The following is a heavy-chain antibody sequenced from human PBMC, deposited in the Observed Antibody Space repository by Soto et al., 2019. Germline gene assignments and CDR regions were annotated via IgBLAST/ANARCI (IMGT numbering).Heavy chain of an antibody. CDR1: GFSFTGYY. J-gene: IGHJ5*02. CDR3: AKALTRQFDYWLDR. V-gene: IGHV1-2*02. D-gene: IGHD5-12*01. CDR2: INAHSGGT. Sequence: ASVKVSCKASGFSFTGYYIHWLRQAPGQGLEWMGWINAHSGGTEYAQKFQGRVTLTRDTSIATAYLTLTSLTSDDTALYYCAKALTRQFDYWLDRWGQGTQNIVSS.